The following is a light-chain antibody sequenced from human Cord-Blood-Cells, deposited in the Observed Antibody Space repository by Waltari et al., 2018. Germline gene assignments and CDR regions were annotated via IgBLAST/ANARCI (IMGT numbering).Light chain of an antibody. CDR1: SSDVGGYNY. Sequence: QFALTQPRSVSGSPGQSVTISCTGTSSDVGGYNYFSWYQQHPGKAPNLMIYDVSKRPSGVPDRFSGSKSGNTASLTISGLQAEDEADYYCCSYAGSYTVVFGGGTKLTVL. J-gene: IGLJ2*01. V-gene: IGLV2-11*01. CDR3: CSYAGSYTVV. CDR2: DVS.